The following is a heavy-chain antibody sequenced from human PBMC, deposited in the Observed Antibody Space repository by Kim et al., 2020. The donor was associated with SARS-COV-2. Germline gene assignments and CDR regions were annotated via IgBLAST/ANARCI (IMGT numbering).Heavy chain of an antibody. Sequence: GGSLRLSCAASGFTFGFYGMHWVRQAPGKGLEWVSGITWNSGSVGYADSVKGRFTISRDNAKNSLYLQMNSLRPEDTAFYYCAKGQETDWTRVVWGQGT. CDR1: GFTFGFYG. D-gene: IGHD4-17*01. V-gene: IGHV3-9*01. J-gene: IGHJ6*02. CDR3: AKGQETDWTRVV. CDR2: ITWNSGSV.